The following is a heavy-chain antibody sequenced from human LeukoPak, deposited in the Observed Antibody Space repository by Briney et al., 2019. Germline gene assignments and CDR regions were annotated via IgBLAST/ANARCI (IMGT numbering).Heavy chain of an antibody. CDR3: ARATTVKGPYYFDY. J-gene: IGHJ4*02. D-gene: IGHD4-17*01. CDR1: GGSISSGGYS. Sequence: SETLSLTCAVSGGSISSGGYSWSWLRQPPGKGLEWIGNIYHSGSTYYNPSLKSRVTISVDRSKNQFSLKLGSVTAADTAVYYCARATTVKGPYYFDYWGQGTLVTVSS. V-gene: IGHV4-30-2*01. CDR2: IYHSGST.